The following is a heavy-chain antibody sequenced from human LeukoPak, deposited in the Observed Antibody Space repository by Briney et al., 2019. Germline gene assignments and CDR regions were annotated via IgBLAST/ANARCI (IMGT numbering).Heavy chain of an antibody. CDR3: ARDENDYVWGSYLYDAFDI. J-gene: IGHJ3*02. CDR1: GFTFSSYS. D-gene: IGHD3-16*02. V-gene: IGHV3-21*01. Sequence: PGGSLRLSCAASGFTFSSYSMNWVRQAPGKGLEWVSSISSSSSYIYYADSVKGRFTISRDNAKNSLYLQMNSLRAEDTAVYYCARDENDYVWGSYLYDAFDIWDQGTMVTVSS. CDR2: ISSSSSYI.